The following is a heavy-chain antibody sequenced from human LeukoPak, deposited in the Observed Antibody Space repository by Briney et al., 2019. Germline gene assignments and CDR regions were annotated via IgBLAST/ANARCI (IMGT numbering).Heavy chain of an antibody. D-gene: IGHD3-16*01. CDR2: IKFDGSLA. CDR1: GFTFSTYW. V-gene: IGHV3-74*01. Sequence: GGSLRLSCGASGFTFSTYWIHWVRQAPGKGLVWVSQIKFDGSLASYADSVKGRFTISRDNAKNTLYLQMNSLGAEDTAVYYCVTGHYDSRMYFDLWGRGTLVTVSS. J-gene: IGHJ2*01. CDR3: VTGHYDSRMYFDL.